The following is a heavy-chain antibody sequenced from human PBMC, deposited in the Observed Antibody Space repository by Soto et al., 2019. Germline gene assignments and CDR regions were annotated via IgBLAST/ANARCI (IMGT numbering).Heavy chain of an antibody. J-gene: IGHJ4*02. CDR1: GFTFSSYA. CDR2: ISGSGGIT. D-gene: IGHD1-26*01. V-gene: IGHV3-23*01. Sequence: PGGSLRLSCAASGFTFSSYAMSWVRQAPGKGLEWVSGISGSGGITYYADSVQGRFTISRDNSRDTLYLQMNNVRAEDTAVYYCARASHYYYFEYWGQGALVTVSS. CDR3: ARASHYYYFEY.